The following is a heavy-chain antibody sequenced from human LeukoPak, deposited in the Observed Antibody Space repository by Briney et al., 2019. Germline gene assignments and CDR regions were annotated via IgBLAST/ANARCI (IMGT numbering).Heavy chain of an antibody. D-gene: IGHD6-19*01. CDR1: GGSISSGGYS. J-gene: IGHJ4*02. CDR2: IYHSGST. Sequence: SSETLSLTCAVSGGSISSGGYSWSWIRQPPGKGLEWIGYIYHSGSTYYNPSLKSRVTMSVDTSRNQFSLKLSSVTTADTALYSCARASSGWYGLFDYWGQGILVTVSS. V-gene: IGHV4-30-2*01. CDR3: ARASSGWYGLFDY.